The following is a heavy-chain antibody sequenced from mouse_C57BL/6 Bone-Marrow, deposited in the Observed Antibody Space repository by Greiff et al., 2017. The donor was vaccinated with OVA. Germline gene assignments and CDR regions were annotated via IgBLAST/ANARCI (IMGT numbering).Heavy chain of an antibody. J-gene: IGHJ4*01. CDR1: GFSLTSYG. CDR3: ARDYYGSSYERAMDY. D-gene: IGHD1-1*01. Sequence: VKLVESGPGLVAPSQSLSITCTVSGFSLTSYGVDWVRQSPGKGLEWLGVIWGVGSTNYNSALKSRLSISKDNSKSQVFLKMNSLQTDDTAMYYCARDYYGSSYERAMDYWGQGTSVTVSS. CDR2: IWGVGST. V-gene: IGHV2-6*01.